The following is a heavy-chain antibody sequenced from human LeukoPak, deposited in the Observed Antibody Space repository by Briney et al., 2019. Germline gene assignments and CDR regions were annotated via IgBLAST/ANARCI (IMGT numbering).Heavy chain of an antibody. J-gene: IGHJ4*02. CDR2: IGGSSSSI. CDR3: AREGPKEDFDY. CDR1: GFTVSTYS. Sequence: GGSLRLSCAASGFTVSTYSMNWVRQAPGKGLEWVSSIGGSSSSIYYADSVRGRFTISRDNDKNSLYLQMNSLRAEDTAVYYCAREGPKEDFDYWGQGTLVTVSS. V-gene: IGHV3-21*01.